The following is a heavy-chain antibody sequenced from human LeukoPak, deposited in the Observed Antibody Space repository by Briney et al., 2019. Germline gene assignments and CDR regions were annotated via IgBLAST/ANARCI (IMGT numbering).Heavy chain of an antibody. V-gene: IGHV3-7*01. J-gene: IGHJ4*02. Sequence: PGGSLRLSCAASGFTFRNYWMSWVRQAPGKGLEWVANIKQDGSEKYYVDSVKGRFTISRDNAENSLGLQMKSLRAEDTAVYYCARESGYSYGYVKYWGQGTLVTVSS. D-gene: IGHD5-18*01. CDR3: ARESGYSYGYVKY. CDR2: IKQDGSEK. CDR1: GFTFRNYW.